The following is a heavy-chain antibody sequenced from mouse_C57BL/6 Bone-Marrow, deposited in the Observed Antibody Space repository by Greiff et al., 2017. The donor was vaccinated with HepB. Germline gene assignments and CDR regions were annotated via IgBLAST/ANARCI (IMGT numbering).Heavy chain of an antibody. D-gene: IGHD1-3*01. V-gene: IGHV1-74*01. CDR1: GYTFTSYW. CDR2: IHPSDSDT. J-gene: IGHJ4*01. Sequence: QVQLQQSGAELVKPGASVKVSCKASGYTFTSYWMHWVKQRPGQGLEWIGRIHPSDSDTNYNQKFKGKATLTVDKSSSTAYMQLSSLTSADSAVYYCAIVSGGDAMDYWGQGTSVTVSS. CDR3: AIVSGGDAMDY.